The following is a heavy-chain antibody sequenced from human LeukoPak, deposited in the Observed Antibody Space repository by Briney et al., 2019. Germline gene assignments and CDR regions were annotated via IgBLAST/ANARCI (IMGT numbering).Heavy chain of an antibody. D-gene: IGHD3-10*01. CDR1: GDSITSSDHY. CDR3: ARHLYYSASAFWYIDL. Sequence: SETLSLTCTLSGDSITSSDHYWVWIHQSPGKGLEWIGSVSHSGNTYYKSSLRSRVTVSLDTSKNEFSLILISVTAADTAEYYCARHLYYSASAFWYIDLWGRGTLVIVSP. CDR2: VSHSGNT. V-gene: IGHV4-39*01. J-gene: IGHJ2*01.